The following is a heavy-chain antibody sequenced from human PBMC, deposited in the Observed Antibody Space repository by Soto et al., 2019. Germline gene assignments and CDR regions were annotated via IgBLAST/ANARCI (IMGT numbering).Heavy chain of an antibody. J-gene: IGHJ6*03. CDR3: ARVIAAAGRRAYYMDV. Sequence: SETLSLTCAVSSGSISSSNWWSWVRQPPGKGLEWIGEIYHSGSTNYNPSLKSRVTISVDKSKNQFSLKLSSVTAADTAVYYCARVIAAAGRRAYYMDVWGKGTTVTVSS. CDR2: IYHSGST. V-gene: IGHV4-4*02. D-gene: IGHD6-13*01. CDR1: SGSISSSNW.